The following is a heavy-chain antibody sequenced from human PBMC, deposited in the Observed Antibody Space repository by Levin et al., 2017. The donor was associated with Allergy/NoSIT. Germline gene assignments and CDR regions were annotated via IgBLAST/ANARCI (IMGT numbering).Heavy chain of an antibody. Sequence: ASVKVSCKASGYTFTSYGINWVRQAPGQGLEWMGWISGYNGNTNYPQRLQGRVTMTTDTSTSTAYMEVRSLRSDDTAVYFCARGDRAAGTHRWFDPWGQGTLVTVSS. D-gene: IGHD6-13*01. CDR2: ISGYNGNT. CDR3: ARGDRAAGTHRWFDP. V-gene: IGHV1-18*01. J-gene: IGHJ5*02. CDR1: GYTFTSYG.